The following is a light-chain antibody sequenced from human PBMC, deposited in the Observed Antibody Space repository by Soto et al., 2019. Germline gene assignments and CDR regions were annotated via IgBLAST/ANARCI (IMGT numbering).Light chain of an antibody. J-gene: IGKJ2*01. CDR1: QSVLYSSNNKNY. Sequence: DIVMTQSPASLAVSLGERATINCKSSQSVLYSSNNKNYLAWYQQRPGQPPKLLIYWASTRESGVPDRFSGSGSGTEFTLTITSLQAEDVAVYYCQQYESTPPTFGQGTKLEIK. V-gene: IGKV4-1*01. CDR3: QQYESTPPT. CDR2: WAS.